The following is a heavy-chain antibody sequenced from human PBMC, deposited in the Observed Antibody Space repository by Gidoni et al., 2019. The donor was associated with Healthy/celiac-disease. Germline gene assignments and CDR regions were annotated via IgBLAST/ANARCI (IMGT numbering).Heavy chain of an antibody. D-gene: IGHD4-17*01. Sequence: EVQLVASGGGLVKPGGSLRLSCAASGFTFSSYSMNWVRQATGKGLEWVSSISSSSSYIYYADSVKGRFTISRDNAKNSLYLQMNSLRAEDTAVYYCARSTSDYGDSDGFDPWGQGTLVTVSS. CDR2: ISSSSSYI. CDR3: ARSTSDYGDSDGFDP. J-gene: IGHJ5*02. V-gene: IGHV3-21*01. CDR1: GFTFSSYS.